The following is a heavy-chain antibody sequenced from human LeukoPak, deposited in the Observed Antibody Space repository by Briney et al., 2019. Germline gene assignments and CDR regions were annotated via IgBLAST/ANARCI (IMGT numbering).Heavy chain of an antibody. CDR1: GYTFTSYY. D-gene: IGHD1-26*01. V-gene: IGHV1-46*01. J-gene: IGHJ4*02. CDR3: ARGSGATKTGFDY. Sequence: GASVKVSCKASGYTFTSYYMHWVRQAPGQGLEWMGIINPSGGSTSYAQKFQGRVTMTTDTSTSTAYMELRSLRSDDTAVYYCARGSGATKTGFDYWGQGTLVTVSS. CDR2: INPSGGST.